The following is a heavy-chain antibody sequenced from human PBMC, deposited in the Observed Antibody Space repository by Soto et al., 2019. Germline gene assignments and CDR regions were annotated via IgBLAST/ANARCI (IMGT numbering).Heavy chain of an antibody. CDR3: ARGRSLANRYCSSTSCPQRY. CDR1: GFTFSSYA. D-gene: IGHD2-2*01. J-gene: IGHJ4*02. V-gene: IGHV3-23*01. CDR2: ISGSGGST. Sequence: GGSLRLSCAASGFTFSSYAMSWVRQAPGKGLEWVSAISGSGGSTYYADSVKGRFTISRDNSKNTLYLQMNSLRSEDTAVYYCARGRSLANRYCSSTSCPQRYWGQGTLVTVSS.